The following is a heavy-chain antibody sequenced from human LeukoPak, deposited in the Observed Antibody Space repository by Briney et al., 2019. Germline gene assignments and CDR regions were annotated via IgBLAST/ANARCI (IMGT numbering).Heavy chain of an antibody. CDR2: ITSTSDTI. V-gene: IGHV3-48*01. CDR1: GFTFSDYS. J-gene: IGHJ4*02. CDR3: ARSSGYPFFDY. D-gene: IGHD3-22*01. Sequence: SGGSLRLSCEASGFTFSDYSMNWVCRAPGEGLEWLSYITSTSDTIYYADSVKGRFTSSRDNAKNSVYLQMNSLRAEDTAVYYCARSSGYPFFDYWGQGTLVTVSS.